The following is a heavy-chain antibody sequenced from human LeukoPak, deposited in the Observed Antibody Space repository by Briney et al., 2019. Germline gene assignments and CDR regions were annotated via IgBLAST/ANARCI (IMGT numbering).Heavy chain of an antibody. CDR1: GGSISYYY. CDR3: ARLFCSGGSCYDLFHY. Sequence: SETLSLTCTVSGGSISYYYWGWIRQPPGKGLEWIGYIYYSGSTNYNPSLKSRVTVSVDTSRNLFSLKLSSVTAADTAVYYCARLFCSGGSCYDLFHYWGRGTLVTVSS. D-gene: IGHD2-15*01. V-gene: IGHV4-59*08. J-gene: IGHJ4*02. CDR2: IYYSGST.